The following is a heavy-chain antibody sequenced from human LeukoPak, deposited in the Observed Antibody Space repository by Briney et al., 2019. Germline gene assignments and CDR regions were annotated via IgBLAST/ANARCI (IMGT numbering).Heavy chain of an antibody. CDR1: AGSIRSYY. V-gene: IGHV4-59*01. Sequence: PSETLSLTCTVSAGSIRSYYWSWIRQPPGKGLELIGYIFNSGSTNYNPSLKKRVTMSLDTSKSRFSLRLNSVTAADTAVYYCAKIVGLPATMAYFDYWGQGILITVSS. D-gene: IGHD2-2*01. CDR3: AKIVGLPATMAYFDY. J-gene: IGHJ4*02. CDR2: IFNSGST.